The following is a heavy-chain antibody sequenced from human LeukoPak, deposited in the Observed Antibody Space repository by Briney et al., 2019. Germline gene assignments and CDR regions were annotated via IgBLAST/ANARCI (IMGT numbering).Heavy chain of an antibody. D-gene: IGHD6-6*01. CDR2: IKSDGSTT. CDR1: GFTFSSYW. V-gene: IGHV3-74*01. Sequence: PGGSLRLSCAASGFTFSSYWMHWVRQAPGKGLVWVSRIKSDGSTTTYADSVKGRFTISRDNAKNTLYLQMNSLRAEDTAVYYCARDRSIASDYWGQGTRVSVSS. J-gene: IGHJ4*02. CDR3: ARDRSIASDY.